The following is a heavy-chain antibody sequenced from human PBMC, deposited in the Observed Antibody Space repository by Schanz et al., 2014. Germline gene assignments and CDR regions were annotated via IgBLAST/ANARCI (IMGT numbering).Heavy chain of an antibody. D-gene: IGHD6-19*01. V-gene: IGHV3-21*04. Sequence: PGGSLRLSCAASGFTFSRFGMHWIRQAPGKGLEWVSSISSSSSYISYADSVKGRFVISRDNASSSLYLQMSSLRDGDTAIYYCASVIMVAGNHQDGRDVWGQGTTVIVSS. CDR2: ISSSSSYI. CDR3: ASVIMVAGNHQDGRDV. J-gene: IGHJ6*02. CDR1: GFTFSRFG.